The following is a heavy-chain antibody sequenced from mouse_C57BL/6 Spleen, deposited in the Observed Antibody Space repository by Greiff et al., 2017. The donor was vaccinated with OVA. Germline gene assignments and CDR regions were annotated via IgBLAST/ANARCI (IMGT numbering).Heavy chain of an antibody. CDR1: GYTFTSYW. D-gene: IGHD3-2*02. Sequence: QVQLKQPGAELVRPGTSVKLSCKASGYTFTSYWMHWVKQRPGQGLEWIGVIDPSDSYTNYNQKFKGKATLTVDTSSSTAYMQLSSLTSEDSAVYYCARGVREDSSGAWFAYWGQGTLVTVSA. J-gene: IGHJ3*01. CDR3: ARGVREDSSGAWFAY. V-gene: IGHV1-59*01. CDR2: IDPSDSYT.